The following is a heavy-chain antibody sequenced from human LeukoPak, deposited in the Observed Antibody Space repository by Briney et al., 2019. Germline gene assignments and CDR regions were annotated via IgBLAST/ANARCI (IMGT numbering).Heavy chain of an antibody. J-gene: IGHJ1*01. CDR1: GFTFSSYG. CDR3: ASAYYDSSGYYYFPFQH. CDR2: IWYDGSNK. Sequence: GRSLRLSCAASGFTFSSYGMHWVRQAPGKGLEWVAVIWYDGSNKYYAGSVKGRFTISRDNSKNTLYLQMNSLRAEDTAVYYCASAYYDSSGYYYFPFQHWGQGTLVTVSS. D-gene: IGHD3-22*01. V-gene: IGHV3-33*01.